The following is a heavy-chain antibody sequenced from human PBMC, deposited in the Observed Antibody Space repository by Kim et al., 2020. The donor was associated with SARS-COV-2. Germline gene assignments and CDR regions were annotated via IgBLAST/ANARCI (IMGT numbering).Heavy chain of an antibody. V-gene: IGHV1-2*05. D-gene: IGHD5-18*01. J-gene: IGHJ4*02. CDR3: ARTGYSYTSFDF. Sequence: NYAQKLQGRVTMTRDTSITTAYMELTNLRSDDTVVYYCARTGYSYTSFDFWGQGTLVTVSS.